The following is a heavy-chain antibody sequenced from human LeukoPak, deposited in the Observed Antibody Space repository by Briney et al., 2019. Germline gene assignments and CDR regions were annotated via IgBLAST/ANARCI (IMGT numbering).Heavy chain of an antibody. Sequence: ASVKVSCKASGYTFTTYYVHWVRQAPGQGLEWMGWINPNSGGTNYAQKFQARVTMTRDTSIGTAYMELNRLRSDDTAVYYCARGSYDSSDFEYFHHWGQGTLVTVSS. V-gene: IGHV1-2*02. CDR2: INPNSGGT. D-gene: IGHD3-22*01. CDR1: GYTFTTYY. CDR3: ARGSYDSSDFEYFHH. J-gene: IGHJ1*01.